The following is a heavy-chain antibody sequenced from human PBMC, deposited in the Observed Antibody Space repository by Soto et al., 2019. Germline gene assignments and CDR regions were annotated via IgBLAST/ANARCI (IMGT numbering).Heavy chain of an antibody. CDR3: ARAVDTAMDALDD. Sequence: QVQLLQSGAEGKKPGASVKVSCKASGYTLTSYGISWLRQAPGQGLEWMGWISAYNGNTNYAQKLQGRVTMTTDTSTSTAYMELRILRSDDTAVYYCARAVDTAMDALDDWEKGTLGTVSS. D-gene: IGHD5-18*01. CDR1: GYTLTSYG. V-gene: IGHV1-18*01. J-gene: IGHJ4*01. CDR2: ISAYNGNT.